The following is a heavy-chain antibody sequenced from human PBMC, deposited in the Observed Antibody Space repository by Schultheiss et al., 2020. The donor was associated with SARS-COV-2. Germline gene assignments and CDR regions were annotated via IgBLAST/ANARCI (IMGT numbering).Heavy chain of an antibody. CDR3: ARDLGSSAWYRNAFDS. CDR1: GYTFTGYY. J-gene: IGHJ4*02. Sequence: ESLKISCKASGYTFTGYYMHWVRQAPGQGLEWMGWINPNSGGTNYAQKFQGRVTMTRDTSISTAYMELSSLRSDDTAVYYCARDLGSSAWYRNAFDSWGQGTLVTVSS. V-gene: IGHV1-2*02. D-gene: IGHD6-19*01. CDR2: INPNSGGT.